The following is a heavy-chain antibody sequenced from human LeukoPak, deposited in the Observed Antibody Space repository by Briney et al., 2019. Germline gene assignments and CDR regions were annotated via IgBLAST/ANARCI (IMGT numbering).Heavy chain of an antibody. CDR2: IYTSGST. V-gene: IGHV4-61*02. CDR1: GGSISSASAY. D-gene: IGHD6-13*01. CDR3: ARDIYGTSSWSRFDY. Sequence: SQTLSLTCTVSGGSISSASAYWSWIRQPAGKGLEWIGRIYTSGSTNYNPSLKSRVIISLDTSKNQFSLKLSSVTAADTAVYYCARDIYGTSSWSRFDYWGQGTLVTVSS. J-gene: IGHJ4*02.